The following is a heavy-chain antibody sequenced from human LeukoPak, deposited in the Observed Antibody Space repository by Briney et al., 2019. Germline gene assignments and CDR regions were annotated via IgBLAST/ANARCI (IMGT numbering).Heavy chain of an antibody. CDR2: IYHSGST. CDR3: ANRIRYFDWSPPHFHY. Sequence: SGTLSLTCAVSGXSISSSNWWSWVRQPPGKGLGWIGEIYHSGSTNYNPSLGSRVTISVDNSKNQVSLKLTSVTAADTAVYYCANRIRYFDWSPPHFHYWGQGTLVTVSS. J-gene: IGHJ4*02. V-gene: IGHV4-4*02. CDR1: GXSISSSNW. D-gene: IGHD3-9*01.